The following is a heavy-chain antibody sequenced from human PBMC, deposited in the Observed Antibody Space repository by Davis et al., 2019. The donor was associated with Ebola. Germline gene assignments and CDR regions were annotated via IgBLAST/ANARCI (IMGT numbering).Heavy chain of an antibody. CDR3: ARSGGDAAAGLNDAFDI. V-gene: IGHV5-51*01. CDR2: IYPGDSDT. D-gene: IGHD6-13*01. Sequence: GESLKISCKGSGYSFTSYWIGWVRQMPGKGLEWMGIIYPGDSDTRYSPSFQGQVTISADKSISTAYLQWSSLKASDTAMYYCARSGGDAAAGLNDAFDIWGQGTMVTVSS. CDR1: GYSFTSYW. J-gene: IGHJ3*02.